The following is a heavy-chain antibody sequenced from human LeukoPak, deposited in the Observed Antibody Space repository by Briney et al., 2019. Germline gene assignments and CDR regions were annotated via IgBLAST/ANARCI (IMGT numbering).Heavy chain of an antibody. Sequence: SETLSLTCSVSGGSISSLVYYWGWIRQTPGKGLAWIGTISYSGATYYNPSLKNRVAISVDTSKNQFSLRLSSVTAADTAVYYCARPASPLPATSGPFAFDSWGQGTMVTVSS. CDR3: ARPASPLPATSGPFAFDS. J-gene: IGHJ3*01. V-gene: IGHV4-39*07. D-gene: IGHD2-2*01. CDR2: ISYSGAT. CDR1: GGSISSLVYY.